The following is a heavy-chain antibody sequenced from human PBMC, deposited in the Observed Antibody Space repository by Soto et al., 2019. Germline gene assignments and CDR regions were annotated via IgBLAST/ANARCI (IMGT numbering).Heavy chain of an antibody. J-gene: IGHJ6*03. CDR1: GFTFSSYG. Sequence: ESGGGVVQPGRSLRLSCAASGFTFSSYGMHWVRQAPGKGLEWVAVISYDGSNKYYADSVKGRFTISRDNSKNTLYLQMNSLRAEDTAVYYCAKDKTLSYYYMDVWGKGTTVTVSS. CDR3: AKDKTLSYYYMDV. CDR2: ISYDGSNK. V-gene: IGHV3-30*18.